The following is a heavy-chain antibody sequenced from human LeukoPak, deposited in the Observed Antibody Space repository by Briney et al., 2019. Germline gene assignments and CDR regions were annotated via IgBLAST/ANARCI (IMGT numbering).Heavy chain of an antibody. V-gene: IGHV4-61*02. Sequence: SETLSLTCTVSGGSISSVSYYWSWIREPAGKGLEWIGRIYTSGSTEYNPSLKSRVTVSVDTSKNQFSLKLNSVTAADTALYYCAAFLLEQINVFDIWGQGTMVTVSS. CDR2: IYTSGST. D-gene: IGHD1/OR15-1a*01. CDR1: GGSISSVSYY. J-gene: IGHJ3*02. CDR3: AAFLLEQINVFDI.